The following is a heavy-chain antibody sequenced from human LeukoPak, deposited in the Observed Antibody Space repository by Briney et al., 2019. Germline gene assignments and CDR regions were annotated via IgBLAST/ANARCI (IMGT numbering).Heavy chain of an antibody. V-gene: IGHV1-2*02. Sequence: RASVKVSCKASGYTFTGYNMHWVRQTPGQGLEWMGWINPNSGGTNYAQKFQGRVTMTRDTSISTAYMELSRLRSDDTAVYYCARAWVDYYDSSGYYYWGLGTLVTVSS. D-gene: IGHD3-22*01. CDR2: INPNSGGT. CDR3: ARAWVDYYDSSGYYY. J-gene: IGHJ4*02. CDR1: GYTFTGYN.